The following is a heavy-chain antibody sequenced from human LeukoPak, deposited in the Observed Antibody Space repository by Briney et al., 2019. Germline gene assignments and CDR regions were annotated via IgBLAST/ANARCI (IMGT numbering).Heavy chain of an antibody. D-gene: IGHD1-26*01. V-gene: IGHV1-24*01. Sequence: ASVKVSCKVSGYTLTELSMHWVRQAPGKGLEWMGGFDPEDGETIYAQKFQGRVTMTEDTSTDTAYMELSSLRSEDTAVYYCARTPSIVGATPFDYWGQGTLVTVSS. J-gene: IGHJ4*02. CDR3: ARTPSIVGATPFDY. CDR2: FDPEDGET. CDR1: GYTLTELS.